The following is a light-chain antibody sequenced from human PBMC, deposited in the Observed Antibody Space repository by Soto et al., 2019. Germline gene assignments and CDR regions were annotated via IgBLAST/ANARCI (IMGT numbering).Light chain of an antibody. Sequence: QSVLTQPASVSGSPGQSITISCTGTSSDVGSYNLVSWYQQHPGKAPKLMIYEGSERPSGVSNRFSGSKSGNTASLTISGLQAEDEADYYCCSYAGSSTPYVFGTGTKVTVL. J-gene: IGLJ1*01. CDR3: CSYAGSSTPYV. V-gene: IGLV2-23*01. CDR2: EGS. CDR1: SSDVGSYNL.